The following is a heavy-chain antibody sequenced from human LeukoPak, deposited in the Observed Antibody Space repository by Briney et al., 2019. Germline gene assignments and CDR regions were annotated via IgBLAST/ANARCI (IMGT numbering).Heavy chain of an antibody. J-gene: IGHJ4*02. V-gene: IGHV4-4*02. CDR3: ARDIYGDYLGFSFDY. D-gene: IGHD4-17*01. CDR2: IYHSGST. Sequence: PSGTLSLTCAVSGGSISSSNWWNWVRQPPGKGLEWIGEIYHSGSTNYNPSLKSRVTISVDTSKNQFSLKLSSVTAADTAVYYCARDIYGDYLGFSFDYWGQGTLVTVSS. CDR1: GGSISSSNW.